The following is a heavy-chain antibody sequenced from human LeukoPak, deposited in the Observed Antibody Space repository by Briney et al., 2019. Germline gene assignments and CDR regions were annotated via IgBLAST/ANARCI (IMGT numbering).Heavy chain of an antibody. Sequence: ASVKVSCKASGGTFSSYAISWVRQAPGQGLEWMGGIIPIFGTANYAQKFQGSVTITRNTSISTAYMELSSLRSEDTAVYYCARGGIAARHDAFDIWGQGTMVTVSS. V-gene: IGHV1-69*05. CDR1: GGTFSSYA. CDR2: IIPIFGTA. D-gene: IGHD6-6*01. CDR3: ARGGIAARHDAFDI. J-gene: IGHJ3*02.